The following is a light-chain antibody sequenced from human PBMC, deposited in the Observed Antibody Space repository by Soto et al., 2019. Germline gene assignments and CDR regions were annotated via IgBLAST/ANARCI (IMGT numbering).Light chain of an antibody. J-gene: IGKJ4*01. CDR1: HIFLYSSNNKNY. V-gene: IGKV4-1*01. CDR3: QQYYSTPPT. Sequence: DVGMTQSPDSLAVSLCERATINFKSSHIFLYSSNNKNYLAWYQQKPGQPPKLLIYWASTRESGVPDRFSGSGSGTDFTLTISSLQAEDVAVYYCQQYYSTPPTFGGGTKV. CDR2: WAS.